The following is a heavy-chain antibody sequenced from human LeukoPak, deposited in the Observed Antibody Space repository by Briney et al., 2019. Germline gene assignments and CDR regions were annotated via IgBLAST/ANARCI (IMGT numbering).Heavy chain of an antibody. Sequence: SETLSLTCTVAGDSISDNYWSWIRQPAGKGLEWIGRMFSSGSTNSNPSLKSRVTMSIDTSKNQFSLKLSSVTAADTAFYYCARDTKFSPWGQGTLVTVSS. CDR2: MFSSGST. CDR3: ARDTKFSP. CDR1: GDSISDNY. V-gene: IGHV4-4*07. J-gene: IGHJ5*02. D-gene: IGHD3-3*01.